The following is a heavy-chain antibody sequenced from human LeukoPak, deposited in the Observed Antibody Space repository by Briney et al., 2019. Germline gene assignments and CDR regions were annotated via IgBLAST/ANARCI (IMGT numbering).Heavy chain of an antibody. CDR1: GFTFSSYS. CDR2: ISSSSSYI. J-gene: IGHJ3*02. D-gene: IGHD2-21*02. CDR3: ARDSVTYDAFDI. Sequence: GGSLRLSCAASGFTFSSYSMNWVRQAPGKGLEWVSSISSSSSYIYYADSVKGQFTISRDNAKNSLYLQMNSLRAEDTAVYYCARDSVTYDAFDIWGQGTMVTVSS. V-gene: IGHV3-21*01.